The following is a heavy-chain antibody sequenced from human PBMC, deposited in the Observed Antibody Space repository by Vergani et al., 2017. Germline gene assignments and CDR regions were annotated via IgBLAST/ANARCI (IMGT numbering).Heavy chain of an antibody. J-gene: IGHJ2*01. CDR2: ISSSSSYI. Sequence: EVQLVESGGGLVKPGGSLRLSCAASGFTFSSYSMNWVRQAPGKGLEWVSSISSSSSYIYYADSVKGRFTISRDNAKNSLYLQMNSRRAEDTAVYYCAREGCSSTSCYAGWYFDLWGRGTLVTVSS. CDR3: AREGCSSTSCYAGWYFDL. V-gene: IGHV3-21*01. CDR1: GFTFSSYS. D-gene: IGHD2-2*01.